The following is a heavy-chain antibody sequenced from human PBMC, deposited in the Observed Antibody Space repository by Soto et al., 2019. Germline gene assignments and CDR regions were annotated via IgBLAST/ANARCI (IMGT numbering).Heavy chain of an antibody. D-gene: IGHD1-26*01. J-gene: IGHJ5*02. V-gene: IGHV1-2*04. Sequence: ASVKVSCKASGYTFTGYYMHWVRQAPGQGLEWMGWINPNSGGTNYAQKFQGWVTMTRDTSISTAYMELSRLRSDDTDVYYCAREGSGSYHNWFDPWGQGTLVTVSS. CDR3: AREGSGSYHNWFDP. CDR1: GYTFTGYY. CDR2: INPNSGGT.